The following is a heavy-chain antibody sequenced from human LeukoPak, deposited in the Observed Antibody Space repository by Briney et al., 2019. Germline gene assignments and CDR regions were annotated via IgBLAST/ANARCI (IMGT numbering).Heavy chain of an antibody. CDR1: GYTFTSYG. CDR3: ARSPSIAAAGPYFDY. Sequence: GASVKVSCKASGYTFTSYGISWVRQAPGQGLEWMGGIIPIFGTANYAQKFQGRVTITTDESTSTAYMELSSLRSEDTAVYYCARSPSIAAAGPYFDYWGQGTLVTVSS. D-gene: IGHD6-13*01. CDR2: IIPIFGTA. J-gene: IGHJ4*02. V-gene: IGHV1-69*05.